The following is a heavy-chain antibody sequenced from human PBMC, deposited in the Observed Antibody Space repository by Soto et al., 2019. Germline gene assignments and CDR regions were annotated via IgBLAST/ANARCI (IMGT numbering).Heavy chain of an antibody. CDR2: ISGSGGST. V-gene: IGHV3-23*01. Sequence: PGGSLRLSCAASGFTFSSYAMSWVRQAPGKGLEWVSAISGSGGSTYYADSVKGRFTISRDNSKNTLYLQMNSLRAEDTAVYYCAKALYYDYGDYVRREYFQHWGQGTLVTVSS. CDR3: AKALYYDYGDYVRREYFQH. J-gene: IGHJ1*01. CDR1: GFTFSSYA. D-gene: IGHD4-17*01.